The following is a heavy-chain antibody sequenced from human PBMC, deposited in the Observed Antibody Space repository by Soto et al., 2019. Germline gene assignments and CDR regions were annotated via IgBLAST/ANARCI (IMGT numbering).Heavy chain of an antibody. CDR1: GFTFSSYG. D-gene: IGHD1-26*01. CDR3: AKPGHLLGATRYFDY. V-gene: IGHV3-30*18. Sequence: GGSLRLSCAASGFTFSSYGMHWVRQAPGKGLEWVAVISYDGSNKYYADSVKGRFTISRDNSKNTLYLQMNSLRAEDTAVYYCAKPGHLLGATRYFDYWGQGTLVTVSS. CDR2: ISYDGSNK. J-gene: IGHJ4*02.